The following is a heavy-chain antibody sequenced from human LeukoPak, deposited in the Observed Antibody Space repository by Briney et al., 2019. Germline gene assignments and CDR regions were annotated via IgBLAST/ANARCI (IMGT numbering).Heavy chain of an antibody. V-gene: IGHV3-30*03. CDR1: GFTFSSYG. CDR3: ARPIDNGSGSYYFPY. D-gene: IGHD3-10*01. Sequence: GGSLRLSCAASGFTFSSYGMHWVRQAPGKGLEWVAVISYDGANEYYADSVKGRLTISRDNSKNTLYMEMSSLRPEDTAVYYCARPIDNGSGSYYFPYWGQGTLVTVSS. CDR2: ISYDGANE. J-gene: IGHJ4*02.